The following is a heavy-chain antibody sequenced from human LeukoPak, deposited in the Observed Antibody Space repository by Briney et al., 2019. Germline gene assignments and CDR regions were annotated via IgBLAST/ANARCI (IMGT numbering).Heavy chain of an antibody. D-gene: IGHD2-2*01. V-gene: IGHV1-69*04. CDR3: AREAQEYCSSTSCYPYYYYYYMDV. J-gene: IGHJ6*03. Sequence: VKVSCKASGGPFSSYTISWVRPAPGQGLEWMGRIIPILGIANYAQKFQGRVTITADKSTSTAYMELSSLRSEDTAVYYCAREAQEYCSSTSCYPYYYYYYMDVWGKGTTVTVSS. CDR1: GGPFSSYT. CDR2: IIPILGIA.